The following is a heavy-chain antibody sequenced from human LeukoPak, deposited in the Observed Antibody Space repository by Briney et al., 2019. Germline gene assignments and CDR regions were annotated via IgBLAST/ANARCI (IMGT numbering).Heavy chain of an antibody. D-gene: IGHD6-19*01. Sequence: PGGSLRLSCAASGFTFSSLAMGWVRQAPGKGLEWVSVISDSGGTTYYADSVKGRFTISRDNSRNTLYLQMNSLRVEDTAIYYCAKDARRSSGWYFFDHWGQVTLVTVSS. V-gene: IGHV3-23*01. CDR2: ISDSGGTT. J-gene: IGHJ4*02. CDR1: GFTFSSLA. CDR3: AKDARRSSGWYFFDH.